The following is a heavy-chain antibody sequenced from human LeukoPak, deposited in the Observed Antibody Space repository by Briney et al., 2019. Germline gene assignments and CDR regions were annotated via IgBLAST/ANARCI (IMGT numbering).Heavy chain of an antibody. CDR2: ISSSSSYI. V-gene: IGHV3-21*01. J-gene: IGHJ4*02. Sequence: PGGSLRLSCAASGFTFSSYSMNWVRQAPGKGLEWVSSISSSSSYIYYADSVKGRFTISRDNAKNSLYLQMNSLRAEDTAVYYCARRSGSYPYYFDYWGQGTLVTVSS. CDR1: GFTFSSYS. D-gene: IGHD1-26*01. CDR3: ARRSGSYPYYFDY.